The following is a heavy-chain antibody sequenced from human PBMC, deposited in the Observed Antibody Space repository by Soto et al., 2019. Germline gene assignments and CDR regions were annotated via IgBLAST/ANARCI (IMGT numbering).Heavy chain of an antibody. CDR2: IYYSGST. CDR1: GGSISSYY. J-gene: IGHJ4*02. V-gene: IGHV4-59*01. D-gene: IGHD3-16*01. Sequence: KPSETLSLTCTVSGGSISSYYWSWMRQPPGKGLEWIGYIYYSGSTNYNPSLKSRLTISVDTSKNQFSLELSSVTAADTAVYYCAGVSPRDGHNLYFLDYWGQGTLVTVSS. CDR3: AGVSPRDGHNLYFLDY.